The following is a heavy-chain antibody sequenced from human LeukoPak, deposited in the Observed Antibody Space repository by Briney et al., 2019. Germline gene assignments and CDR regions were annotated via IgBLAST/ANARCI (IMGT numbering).Heavy chain of an antibody. D-gene: IGHD2-15*01. J-gene: IGHJ6*02. Sequence: GASVEVSCKASGYTFTSYAMHWVRQAPGQRLEWMGWINAGNGNTKYSQKFQGRVTITRDTSASTAYMELSSLRSEETAVYYCARNDIVVVVADQDYYGMDVWGQGTTVTVSS. CDR2: INAGNGNT. V-gene: IGHV1-3*01. CDR3: ARNDIVVVVADQDYYGMDV. CDR1: GYTFTSYA.